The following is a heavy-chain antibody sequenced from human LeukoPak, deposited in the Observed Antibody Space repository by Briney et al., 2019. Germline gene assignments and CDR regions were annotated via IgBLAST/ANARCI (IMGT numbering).Heavy chain of an antibody. CDR3: ALLGRELTLDY. D-gene: IGHD1-26*01. J-gene: IGHJ4*02. V-gene: IGHV3-23*01. CDR1: EFTFSDYW. Sequence: GGSLRLSCAASEFTFSDYWMSWVRQAPGKGLEWVSAISGSGGSTYYADSVKGRFTISRDNSKNTLYLQMNSLRAEDTAVYYCALLGRELTLDYWGQGTLVTVSS. CDR2: ISGSGGST.